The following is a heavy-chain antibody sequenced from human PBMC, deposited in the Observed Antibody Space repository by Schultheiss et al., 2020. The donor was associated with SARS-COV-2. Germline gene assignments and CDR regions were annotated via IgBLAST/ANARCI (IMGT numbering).Heavy chain of an antibody. CDR2: ISGSGGST. J-gene: IGHJ4*02. CDR1: GFTFSSYA. D-gene: IGHD1-26*01. Sequence: GGSLRLSCAASGFTFSSYAMSWVRQAPGKGLEWVSAISGSGGSTYYADSVKGRFTISRDNSKNTLYLQMNSLRAEDTAVYYCAKVRGPSGSYSSWPFDYWGQGTLVTVSS. CDR3: AKVRGPSGSYSSWPFDY. V-gene: IGHV3-23*01.